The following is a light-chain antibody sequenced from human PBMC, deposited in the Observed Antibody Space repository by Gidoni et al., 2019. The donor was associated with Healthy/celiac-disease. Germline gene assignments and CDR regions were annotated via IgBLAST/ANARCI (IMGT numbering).Light chain of an antibody. V-gene: IGKV3-20*01. Sequence: EIVLTQAPGTLSLSTGESATLSCRASHSVSSSYLAWYQQKHGQAPRLLIYGASSRATGIPDRFSGSGSCTDFTLTIIRLEPEDFAVYYCQQYGSSPPYTFGQGTKLEIK. CDR1: HSVSSSY. CDR2: GAS. CDR3: QQYGSSPPYT. J-gene: IGKJ2*01.